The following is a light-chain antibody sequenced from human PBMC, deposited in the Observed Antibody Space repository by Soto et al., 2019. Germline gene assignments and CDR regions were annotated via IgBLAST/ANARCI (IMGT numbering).Light chain of an antibody. CDR1: HDITSF. J-gene: IGKJ3*01. CDR3: QHCDYLPI. V-gene: IGKV1-33*01. Sequence: DIQMTQSPSSLSASVGDRVTITCQASHDITSFLNWYQHKPGRAPKLLIYDASILEAGVPTRFSGSGSGTHFTCAISILQPEDVATYYCQHCDYLPIFGPGTTVDFK. CDR2: DAS.